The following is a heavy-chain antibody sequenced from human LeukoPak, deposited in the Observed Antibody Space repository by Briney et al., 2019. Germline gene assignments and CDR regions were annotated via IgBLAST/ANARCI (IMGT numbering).Heavy chain of an antibody. CDR1: GFTFSSYA. Sequence: PGGSLRLSCAASGFTFSSYAMHWVRQAPGKGLEWVSVIYSGGGTYYADSVKGRFTISRDKSKNTLYLQMNSLRAVDTAVYYCARTTKEFDILTGYYFDYWGQGTLVTVSS. CDR2: IYSGGGT. J-gene: IGHJ4*02. D-gene: IGHD3-9*01. CDR3: ARTTKEFDILTGYYFDY. V-gene: IGHV3-66*01.